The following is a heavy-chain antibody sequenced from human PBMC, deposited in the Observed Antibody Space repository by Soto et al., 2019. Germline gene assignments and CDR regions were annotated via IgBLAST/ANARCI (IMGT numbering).Heavy chain of an antibody. CDR3: ARGIAVPGTGAFDI. D-gene: IGHD6-19*01. J-gene: IGHJ3*02. V-gene: IGHV1-46*03. CDR2: INPSGGST. CDR1: GYTFTSYY. Sequence: QVQLVQSGAEVKKPGASVKVSCKASGYTFTSYYMHWVRQAPGQGLEWMGIINPSGGSTSYAQKCPGRVTMTRDTSTSTDYMELSSLRSEGTAVYYCARGIAVPGTGAFDIWGQGTMVTVSS.